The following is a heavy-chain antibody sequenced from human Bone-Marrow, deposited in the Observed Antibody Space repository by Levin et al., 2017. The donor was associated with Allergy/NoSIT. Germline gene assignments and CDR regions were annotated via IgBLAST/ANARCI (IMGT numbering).Heavy chain of an antibody. D-gene: IGHD3-9*01. V-gene: IGHV4-34*01. Sequence: SETLSLTCAVYGGSFSGYYWSWIRQPPGKGLEWIGEINHSGSTNYNPSLKSRVTISVDTSKNQFSLKLSSVTAADTAVYYCARVGDILTGYYTDYWGQGTLVTVSS. CDR2: INHSGST. CDR1: GGSFSGYY. J-gene: IGHJ4*02. CDR3: ARVGDILTGYYTDY.